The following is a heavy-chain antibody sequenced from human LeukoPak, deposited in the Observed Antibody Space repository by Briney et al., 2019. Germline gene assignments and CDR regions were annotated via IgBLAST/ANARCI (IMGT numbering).Heavy chain of an antibody. J-gene: IGHJ4*02. CDR1: GFTFSSYS. CDR2: ISSSSSYI. D-gene: IGHD2-21*02. Sequence: PGGSLRLSCAASGFTFSSYSMNWVRQAPGKGLEWVSSISSSSSYIYYAGSVKGRFTISRDNAKNSLYLQMNSLRAEDTAVYYCARSLVTAISIGYWGQGTLVTVSS. CDR3: ARSLVTAISIGY. V-gene: IGHV3-21*01.